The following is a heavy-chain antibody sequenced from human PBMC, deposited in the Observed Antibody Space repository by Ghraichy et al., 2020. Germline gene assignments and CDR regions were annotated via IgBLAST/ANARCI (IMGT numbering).Heavy chain of an antibody. V-gene: IGHV4-31*03. D-gene: IGHD1-26*01. CDR3: ARDGVGATKVLDY. J-gene: IGHJ4*02. CDR2: IYYSGST. Sequence: SETLSLTCTVSGGSISSGGYYWSWIRQHPGKGLEWIGYIYYSGSTYYNPSLKSRVTISVDTSKNQFSLKLSSVTAADTAVYYCARDGVGATKVLDYWGQGTLVTVSS. CDR1: GGSISSGGYY.